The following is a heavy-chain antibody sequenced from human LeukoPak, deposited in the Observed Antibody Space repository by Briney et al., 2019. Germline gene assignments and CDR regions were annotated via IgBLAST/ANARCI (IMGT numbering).Heavy chain of an antibody. Sequence: GGSLRLSCAASGFTLSSSAMIWVRQAPGKGLEWVSFISGSGGSTYYADSVKGRFAISRDNSKNTLYLQMNSLRAEDTAVYYCAKDHCSSTSCYNDYWGQGTLVTVSS. CDR1: GFTLSSSA. CDR2: ISGSGGST. V-gene: IGHV3-23*01. CDR3: AKDHCSSTSCYNDY. J-gene: IGHJ4*02. D-gene: IGHD2-2*01.